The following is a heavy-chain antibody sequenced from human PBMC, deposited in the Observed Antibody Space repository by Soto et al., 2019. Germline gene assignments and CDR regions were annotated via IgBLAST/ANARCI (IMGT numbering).Heavy chain of an antibody. Sequence: EVRLVESGGGLVKPGGSLRLSCAVSGFTFSSYTMNWVRQAPGKGLEWVSSISGSSSYIFYADSVKGRFTISRDNAKNSLYLQMTSLRAEATGVYYCARIGDPYSGDWLVTDYGGQGTLVTVSS. J-gene: IGHJ4*02. D-gene: IGHD3-9*01. CDR2: ISGSSSYI. CDR1: GFTFSSYT. V-gene: IGHV3-21*01. CDR3: ARIGDPYSGDWLVTDY.